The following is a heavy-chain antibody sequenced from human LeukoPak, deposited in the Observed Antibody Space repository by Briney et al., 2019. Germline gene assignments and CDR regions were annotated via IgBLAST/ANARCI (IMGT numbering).Heavy chain of an antibody. Sequence: GGSLRLSCAASGFTFSSYGMSWVRQAPGKGLEWVSAITASGVSTYYADSVKGRFTISRDNAKNSLYLQMNSLRAEDTAVYYCARVGRALRYDSSGYEFDYWGQGTLVTVSS. D-gene: IGHD3-22*01. V-gene: IGHV3-23*01. CDR1: GFTFSSYG. J-gene: IGHJ4*02. CDR2: ITASGVST. CDR3: ARVGRALRYDSSGYEFDY.